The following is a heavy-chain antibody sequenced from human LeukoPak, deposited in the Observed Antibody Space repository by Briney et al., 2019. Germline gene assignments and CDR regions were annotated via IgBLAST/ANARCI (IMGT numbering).Heavy chain of an antibody. J-gene: IGHJ4*02. D-gene: IGHD1-26*01. CDR1: GYSFANYW. CDR2: IYLGDFGI. V-gene: IGHV5-51*01. CDR3: ARNSGTENNFDY. Sequence: GESLKISCNGSGYSFANYWIGWVRQMPGKGLEWMGIIYLGDFGIRYSPSFQGQVTISADKSISTVYLQWSSLKASDTAMYYCARNSGTENNFDYWGQGTLVIVSS.